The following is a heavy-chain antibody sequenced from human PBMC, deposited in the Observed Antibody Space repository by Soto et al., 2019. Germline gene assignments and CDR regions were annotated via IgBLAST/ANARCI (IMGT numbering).Heavy chain of an antibody. J-gene: IGHJ6*02. CDR3: ARDAGYSGYDYYYYYGMDV. CDR2: VNPNSGGT. D-gene: IGHD5-12*01. Sequence: ASVKVSCKASGYTFTGYYIHWVREAPGQGLEWMGWVNPNSGGTNYAQKFQGRVTMTRDTSISTAYMELSRLRSDDTAVYYCARDAGYSGYDYYYYYGMDVWGQGTTVTVSS. V-gene: IGHV1-2*02. CDR1: GYTFTGYY.